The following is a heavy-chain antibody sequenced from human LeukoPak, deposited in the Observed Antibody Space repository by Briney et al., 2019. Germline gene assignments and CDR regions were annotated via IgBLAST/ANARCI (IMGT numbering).Heavy chain of an antibody. J-gene: IGHJ4*02. D-gene: IGHD6-13*01. Sequence: SETLSLTCSVSGGSIRSYFWSWIRQSAGRGLEHMGRIYSTGSTNYSPSLKSRVSMSVDTSKNQFSLTLRSVTAADTAIYYCARAGYTSTWTFDYWGQGILVTVSS. CDR2: IYSTGST. V-gene: IGHV4-4*07. CDR3: ARAGYTSTWTFDY. CDR1: GGSIRSYF.